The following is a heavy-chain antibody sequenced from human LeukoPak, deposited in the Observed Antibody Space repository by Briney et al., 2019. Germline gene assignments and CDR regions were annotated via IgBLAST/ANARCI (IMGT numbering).Heavy chain of an antibody. V-gene: IGHV3-23*01. Sequence: GGSLRLSCAASGFTFSSSAMSWVRQVPGKGLEWVSGISASGGSTSYADSVRGRFTISRDNSKNTLYVQMNSLRDEDTAVYYCAKDIPNDYGDYDAFDIWGQGTMVTVSS. D-gene: IGHD4-17*01. CDR3: AKDIPNDYGDYDAFDI. CDR2: ISASGGST. J-gene: IGHJ3*02. CDR1: GFTFSSSA.